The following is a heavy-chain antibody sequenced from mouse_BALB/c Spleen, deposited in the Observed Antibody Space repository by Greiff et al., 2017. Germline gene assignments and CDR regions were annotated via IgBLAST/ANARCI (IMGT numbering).Heavy chain of an antibody. CDR3: ARQSGDY. J-gene: IGHJ4*01. CDR2: ISSGGSYT. Sequence: EVHLVESGGGLVKPGGSLKLSCAASGFTFSSYGMSWVRQTPDKRLEWVATISSGGSYTYYPDSVKGRFTISRDNAKNTLYLQMSSLKSEDTAMYYCARQSGDYWGQGTSVTVSS. CDR1: GFTFSSYG. V-gene: IGHV5-6*01. D-gene: IGHD3-2*02.